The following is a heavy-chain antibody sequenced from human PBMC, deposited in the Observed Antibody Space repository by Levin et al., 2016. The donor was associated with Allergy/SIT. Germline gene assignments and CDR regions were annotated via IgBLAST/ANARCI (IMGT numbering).Heavy chain of an antibody. CDR3: ARTEKTIFGVVITNWFDP. CDR2: INPNSGGT. CDR1: GYTFTGYY. D-gene: IGHD3-3*01. V-gene: IGHV1-2*02. Sequence: ASVKVSCKASGYTFTGYYMHWVRQAPGQGLEWMGWINPNSGGTNYAQKFQGRVTMTRDTSISTAYMELSRLRSDDTAVYYCARTEKTIFGVVITNWFDPWGQGTLVTVSS. J-gene: IGHJ5*02.